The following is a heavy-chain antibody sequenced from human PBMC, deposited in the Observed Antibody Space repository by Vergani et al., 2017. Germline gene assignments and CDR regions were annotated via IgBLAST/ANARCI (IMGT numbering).Heavy chain of an antibody. J-gene: IGHJ6*02. Sequence: VQLLESGGGLVQPGGSLRLSCGASGFTFSNYGMHWVRQAPGKGLEWVTFIRYDGSSEYYGDSVKGRFTISRDKSQNTVNLQMNSLRTEDTAVYFCANSVIAGNVGVAYFGMDVWGRGTTVTVSS. D-gene: IGHD2/OR15-2a*01. CDR1: GFTFSNYG. CDR2: IRYDGSSE. V-gene: IGHV3-30*02. CDR3: ANSVIAGNVGVAYFGMDV.